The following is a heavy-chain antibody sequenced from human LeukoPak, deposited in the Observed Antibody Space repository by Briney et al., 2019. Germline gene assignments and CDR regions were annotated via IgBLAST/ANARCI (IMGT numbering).Heavy chain of an antibody. V-gene: IGHV4-34*01. CDR3: ARDGPGRGEFDY. D-gene: IGHD3-10*01. CDR1: GGSFSGYY. CDR2: INHSGST. J-gene: IGHJ4*02. Sequence: SETLSLTCAVYGGSFSGYYWSWIRQPPGKGLEWIGEINHSGSTNYNPSLKSRVTISVDTSKNQFSLKLSSVTAADTAVYYCARDGPGRGEFDYWGQGTLVTVSS.